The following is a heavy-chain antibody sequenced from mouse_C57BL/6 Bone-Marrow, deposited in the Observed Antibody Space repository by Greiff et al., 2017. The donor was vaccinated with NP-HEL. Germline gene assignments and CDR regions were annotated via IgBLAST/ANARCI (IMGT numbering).Heavy chain of an antibody. V-gene: IGHV2-5*01. CDR1: GFSLTSYG. CDR3: AKTPSLITTVVEDWYFDV. Sequence: QVQLQQSGPGLVQPSQSLSITCTVSGFSLTSYGVHWVRQSPGKGLEWLGVIWRGGSTDYNAAFMSRLSITKDNSKSQVFFKMNSLQADDTAIYYCAKTPSLITTVVEDWYFDVWGTGTTVTVSS. D-gene: IGHD1-1*01. CDR2: IWRGGST. J-gene: IGHJ1*03.